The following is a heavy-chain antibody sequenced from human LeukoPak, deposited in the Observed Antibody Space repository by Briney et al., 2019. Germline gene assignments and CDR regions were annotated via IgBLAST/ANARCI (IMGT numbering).Heavy chain of an antibody. Sequence: PGGSLRLSCAASGFIFSSYNMDWVRQAPGKGLEWVSYINRRSNTIYYTDSVKGRFTISRDNAKNSLYLQMNSLRAEDTAVYYCASINSGSYFVRSSEFDYWGQGTLVTVSS. J-gene: IGHJ4*02. V-gene: IGHV3-48*04. CDR3: ASINSGSYFVRSSEFDY. D-gene: IGHD1-26*01. CDR2: INRRSNTI. CDR1: GFIFSSYN.